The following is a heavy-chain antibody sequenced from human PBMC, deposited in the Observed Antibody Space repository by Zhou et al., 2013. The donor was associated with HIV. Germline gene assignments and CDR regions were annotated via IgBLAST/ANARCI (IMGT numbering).Heavy chain of an antibody. CDR1: GGTFSSYA. CDR3: ASGHLVVDTCMVAAFDI. CDR2: IIPICNTI. J-gene: IGHJ3*02. V-gene: IGHV1-69*13. Sequence: QVQLVQSGAEVKKSGSSVKVSCKSSGGTFSSYAISWVRQAPGQELEWMGRIIPICNTINYAQNFQGRLTIAADESTSTVYMELSSLRSQDTAVYYCASGHLVVDTCMVAAFDIWGQGTMVTVSS. D-gene: IGHD5-18*01.